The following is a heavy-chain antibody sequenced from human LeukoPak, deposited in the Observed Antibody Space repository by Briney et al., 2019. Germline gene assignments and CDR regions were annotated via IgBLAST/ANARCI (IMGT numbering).Heavy chain of an antibody. CDR2: IIPIFGTA. D-gene: IGHD2-15*01. CDR3: ARTIAPPDYYYYYMDV. J-gene: IGHJ6*03. V-gene: IGHV1-69*06. Sequence: SVKVSCKASRGTFSSYAISWVRQAPGQGLEWMGGIIPIFGTANYAQKFQGRVTVTADKSTSTAYMELSSLRSEDTAVYYCARTIAPPDYYYYYMDVWGKGTTVTVSS. CDR1: RGTFSSYA.